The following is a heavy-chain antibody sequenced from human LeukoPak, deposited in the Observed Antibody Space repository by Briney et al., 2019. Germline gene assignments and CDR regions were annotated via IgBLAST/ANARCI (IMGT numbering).Heavy chain of an antibody. J-gene: IGHJ4*02. CDR1: GFTFSSYW. V-gene: IGHV3-7*01. CDR3: ARDPACGGDCYLYYFDY. Sequence: GGSLRLSCAASGFTFSSYWMSWVRQAPGKGLEWVANIKQDGSEKYYVDSVKGRFTISRDNAKNSLYLQMNSLRAEDTAVYYCARDPACGGDCYLYYFDYWGQGTLVTVSS. CDR2: IKQDGSEK. D-gene: IGHD2-21*02.